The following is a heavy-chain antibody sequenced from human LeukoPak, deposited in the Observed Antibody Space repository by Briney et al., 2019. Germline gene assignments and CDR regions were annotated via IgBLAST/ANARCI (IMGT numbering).Heavy chain of an antibody. CDR3: ARVNINNWHSCDY. V-gene: IGHV4-4*02. D-gene: IGHD1-1*01. J-gene: IGHJ4*02. CDR2: IYHSGSP. Sequence: SGTLSLTCAVSGGSISSNNWWGWVRQPPGKGLEWIGEIYHSGSPNYNPSLKSRVTISVDKSRNHFSLNLSSVTAADTAVYYCARVNINNWHSCDYWGQGTLVTVSS. CDR1: GGSISSNNW.